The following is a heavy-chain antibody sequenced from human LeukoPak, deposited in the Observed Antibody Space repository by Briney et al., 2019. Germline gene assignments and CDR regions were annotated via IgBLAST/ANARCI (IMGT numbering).Heavy chain of an antibody. J-gene: IGHJ4*02. D-gene: IGHD4-23*01. CDR1: GFTFSSFE. V-gene: IGHV3-48*03. CDR2: ISGGGETV. Sequence: GGSLRLSCAASGFTFSSFEMNWVRQAPGMGLEWVSYISGGGETVYYTDSVKGRFIISRDNAKNSLYLQMNSLRAEDTALYYCARVSRATALTPPELDYWGQGTLVTVSS. CDR3: ARVSRATALTPPELDY.